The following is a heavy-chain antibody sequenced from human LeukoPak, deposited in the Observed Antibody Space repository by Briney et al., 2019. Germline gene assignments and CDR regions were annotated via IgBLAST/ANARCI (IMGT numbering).Heavy chain of an antibody. CDR3: ARGIVVVPAAMRQDAFDI. D-gene: IGHD2-2*01. CDR2: IIPIFGTA. J-gene: IGHJ3*02. Sequence: WASVKVSCKASGGTFSSYAISWVRQAPGQGLEWMGGIIPIFGTANYAQKFQGRVTITADESTSTAYMELSSLRSEDTAVYYCARGIVVVPAAMRQDAFDIWGQGTMVTVSS. V-gene: IGHV1-69*13. CDR1: GGTFSSYA.